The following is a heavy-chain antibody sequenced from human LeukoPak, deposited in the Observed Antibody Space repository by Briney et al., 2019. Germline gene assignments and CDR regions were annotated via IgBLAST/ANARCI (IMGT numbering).Heavy chain of an antibody. V-gene: IGHV3-53*01. CDR3: ASKRYCSSTSCYGGAFDI. Sequence: PGGPLRLSCAASGFTVSSNYMSWVRQAPGKGLEWVSVIYSGGSTYYADSVKGRFTISRDNSKNTLYLQMNSLRAEDTAVYYCASKRYCSSTSCYGGAFDIWGQGTMVTVSS. CDR2: IYSGGST. J-gene: IGHJ3*02. D-gene: IGHD2-2*01. CDR1: GFTVSSNY.